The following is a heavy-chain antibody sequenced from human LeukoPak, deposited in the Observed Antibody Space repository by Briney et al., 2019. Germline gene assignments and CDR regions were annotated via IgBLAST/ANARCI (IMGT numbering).Heavy chain of an antibody. CDR3: AREKEINYYDSSGYYLRPFDY. CDR1: GYTFTGYY. D-gene: IGHD3-22*01. CDR2: INPNGGGT. J-gene: IGHJ4*03. V-gene: IGHV1-2*02. Sequence: GASVKVSCKASGYTFTGYYMHWVRQAPGQGLEWMGWINPNGGGTNYAQKFQGRVTMTRDTSISTAYMELSRLRSDDTAVYYCAREKEINYYDSSGYYLRPFDYWGQGTTVTVSS.